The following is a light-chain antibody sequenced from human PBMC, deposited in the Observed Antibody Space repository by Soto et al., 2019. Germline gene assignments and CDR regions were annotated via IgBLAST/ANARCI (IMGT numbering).Light chain of an antibody. CDR2: DAF. CDR3: QHRAHWQLT. V-gene: IGKV3-11*01. J-gene: IGKJ4*01. Sequence: EIVLTQSPATLSLSPGERATLSCRASQSVTTYLAWYQQKPGQAPRLLIYDAFYRATGIPDRFSGSGSGTDFTPTISSLEPEDFAVYYCQHRAHWQLTFGGGTKVEVK. CDR1: QSVTTY.